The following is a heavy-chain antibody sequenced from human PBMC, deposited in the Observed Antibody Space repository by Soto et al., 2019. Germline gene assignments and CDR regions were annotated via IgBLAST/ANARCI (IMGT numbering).Heavy chain of an antibody. CDR1: GFTFSSHW. CDR2: IKQDGSEK. D-gene: IGHD3-16*01. Sequence: PGGSLRLSCAASGFTFSSHWMSWVRQAPGKGLEWVANIKQDGSEKYYVDSVKGRFTISRDNAKNSLYLQMNSLRAEDTAVYYCAREVGGYRESWFDPWGQGPLVTVS. V-gene: IGHV3-7*03. J-gene: IGHJ5*02. CDR3: AREVGGYRESWFDP.